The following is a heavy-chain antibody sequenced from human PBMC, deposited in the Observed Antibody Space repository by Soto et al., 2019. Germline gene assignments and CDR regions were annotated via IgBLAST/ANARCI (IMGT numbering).Heavy chain of an antibody. CDR3: AGRVYYDFWSGYYALDYYYGMDV. J-gene: IGHJ6*02. Sequence: SETLSLTCALSGGSISRSNWWSWVRQPPGKGLEWIGEIYHSGSTNYNPSLKSRVTISVDKSKNQFSLKLSSVTAADTAVYYCAGRVYYDFWSGYYALDYYYGMDVWGQGTTVTVSS. CDR1: GGSISRSNW. CDR2: IYHSGST. D-gene: IGHD3-3*01. V-gene: IGHV4-4*02.